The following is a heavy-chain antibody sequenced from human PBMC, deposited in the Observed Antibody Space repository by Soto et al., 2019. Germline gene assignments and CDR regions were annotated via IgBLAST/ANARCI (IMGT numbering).Heavy chain of an antibody. CDR2: TSYDGSNN. Sequence: QVQLVESGGGVVQPGTSLRLSCVGSGFTFRSYVIHWVRQAPGKGLEWVALTSYDGSNNFYGDSVKGRFTIARDNSRNTVEPQKDSLRREDTALYYCARWGTTGGLDVWGQGTLVSVSS. CDR1: GFTFRSYV. V-gene: IGHV3-33*05. J-gene: IGHJ6*02. D-gene: IGHD3-16*01. CDR3: ARWGTTGGLDV.